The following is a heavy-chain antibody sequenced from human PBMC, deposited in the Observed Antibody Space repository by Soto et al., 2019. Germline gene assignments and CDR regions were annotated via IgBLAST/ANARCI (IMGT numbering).Heavy chain of an antibody. CDR1: GFHLGSYW. D-gene: IGHD1-1*01. J-gene: IGHJ4*02. CDR2: INDYGTTI. Sequence: GSLRLCCAASGFHLGSYWMHWVRQAPGKGLVWVSRINDYGTTINYAESVEGRFTISRDDAKSEVYLQMNNLRAEDTAVYYCARGGLEPFDYWGPGALVAVSS. V-gene: IGHV3-74*01. CDR3: ARGGLEPFDY.